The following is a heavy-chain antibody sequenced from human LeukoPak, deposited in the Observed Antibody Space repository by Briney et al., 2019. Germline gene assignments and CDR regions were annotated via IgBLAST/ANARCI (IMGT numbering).Heavy chain of an antibody. Sequence: GASVKVSCKASGYTFTGYYIHWVRQAPGQGLEWMGRINCNGGGTSYAQKFQGRVTMTRDTSISTAYMELDRLTSDDTAVNYCARDYGPYPGCSWFDPWGQGTLVTVSS. D-gene: IGHD2-21*01. J-gene: IGHJ5*02. CDR2: INCNGGGT. CDR1: GYTFTGYY. CDR3: ARDYGPYPGCSWFDP. V-gene: IGHV1-2*06.